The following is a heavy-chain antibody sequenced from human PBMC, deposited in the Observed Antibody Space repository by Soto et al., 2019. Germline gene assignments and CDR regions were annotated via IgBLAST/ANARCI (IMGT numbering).Heavy chain of an antibody. J-gene: IGHJ3*02. Sequence: EVQLVESGGGLVKPEESLRLSCAASGFTFSTYNMKWVRQAPGKGLEWVSSISTSGSYIFYAGSVRGRFTIFRDDAKNSLHLPMNSLIAEDTAVYYCATIGDRDGFDIWGQGTTVIVSS. CDR1: GFTFSTYN. D-gene: IGHD4-17*01. V-gene: IGHV3-21*06. CDR2: ISTSGSYI. CDR3: ATIGDRDGFDI.